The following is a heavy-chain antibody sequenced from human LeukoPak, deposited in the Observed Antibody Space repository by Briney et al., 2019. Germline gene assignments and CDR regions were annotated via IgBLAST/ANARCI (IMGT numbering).Heavy chain of an antibody. CDR3: ASGEVPAAMSTYYYYGMDV. J-gene: IGHJ6*02. V-gene: IGHV1-69*13. CDR1: GGTFSSYA. Sequence: ASVKVSCKASGGTFSSYAISWVRQAPGQGLEWMGGIIPIFGTANYAQKFQGRVTITADESTSTAYMELSSPRSEDTAVYYCASGEVPAAMSTYYYYGMDVWGQGTTVTVSS. D-gene: IGHD2-2*01. CDR2: IIPIFGTA.